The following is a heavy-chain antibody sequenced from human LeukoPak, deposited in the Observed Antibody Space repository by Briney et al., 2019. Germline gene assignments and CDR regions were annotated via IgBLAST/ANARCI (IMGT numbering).Heavy chain of an antibody. CDR2: ITPFNGST. CDR1: GYTFTYRY. Sequence: SVKVSCKASGYTFTYRYLHWVRQAPGQALEWMGWITPFNGSTNYAQKFQDRVTITRDRSMSTAYMELSSLRSEDTAMYYCASSDFGKRGMDVWGQGTTVTVSS. J-gene: IGHJ6*02. CDR3: ASSDFGKRGMDV. V-gene: IGHV1-45*02. D-gene: IGHD3-3*01.